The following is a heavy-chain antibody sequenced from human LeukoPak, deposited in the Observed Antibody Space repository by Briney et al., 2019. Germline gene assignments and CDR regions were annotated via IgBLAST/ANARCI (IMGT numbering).Heavy chain of an antibody. J-gene: IGHJ4*02. CDR3: AVLSQYSGSYYPLDY. Sequence: GGSLRLSCAASGFTFSSYWMHWVRQVPGKGLVWVSRINSDGSSTSYADSVKGRFTISRDNAKNTLYLQMNSLRAEDTAVYYCAVLSQYSGSYYPLDYWGQGTLVTVSS. V-gene: IGHV3-74*01. CDR1: GFTFSSYW. CDR2: INSDGSST. D-gene: IGHD1-26*01.